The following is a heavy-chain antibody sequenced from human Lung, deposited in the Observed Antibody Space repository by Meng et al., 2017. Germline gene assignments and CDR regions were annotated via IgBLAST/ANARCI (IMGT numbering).Heavy chain of an antibody. V-gene: IGHV4-34*01. J-gene: IGHJ4*02. CDR2: INHSGST. D-gene: IGHD4-11*01. CDR1: GGSFSDYY. CDR3: ARGPTTMAHDFDY. Sequence: QVQLQQWGEGLLKPSATLSLTCVVSGGSFSDYYWSRIRQPPGKGLEWIGEINHSGSTNYNPSLESRATISVDTSQNNLSLKLSSVTAADSAVYYCARGPTTMAHDFDYWGQGTLVTVSS.